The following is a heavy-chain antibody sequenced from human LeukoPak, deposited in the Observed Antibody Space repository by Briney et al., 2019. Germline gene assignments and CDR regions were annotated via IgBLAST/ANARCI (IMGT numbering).Heavy chain of an antibody. CDR2: IYYSGST. CDR1: GGSISSSSYY. Sequence: PSETLSLTCTVSGGSISSSSYYWGWIRQPPGKGLEWIGSIYYSGSTYYNPSLKSRVTISVDTSKNQFSLKLSSVTAADTAVYYCARRGSSSFFDFDYWGQGTLVTVSS. V-gene: IGHV4-39*01. D-gene: IGHD6-6*01. J-gene: IGHJ4*02. CDR3: ARRGSSSFFDFDY.